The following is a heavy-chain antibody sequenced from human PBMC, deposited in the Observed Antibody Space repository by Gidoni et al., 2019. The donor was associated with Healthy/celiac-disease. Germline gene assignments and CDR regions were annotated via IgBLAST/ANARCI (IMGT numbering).Heavy chain of an antibody. D-gene: IGHD4-17*01. V-gene: IGHV3-21*01. J-gene: IGHJ4*02. Sequence: EVQLVESGGGLVKPGGSLRLSCAASGFPFSSYSMNWVRQAPGKGLGWVSSISSSSSYIYYADSVKGRFTISRDNAKNSLYLQMNSLRAEDTAVYYCARDYGDYGDLDYWGQGTLVTVSS. CDR1: GFPFSSYS. CDR3: ARDYGDYGDLDY. CDR2: ISSSSSYI.